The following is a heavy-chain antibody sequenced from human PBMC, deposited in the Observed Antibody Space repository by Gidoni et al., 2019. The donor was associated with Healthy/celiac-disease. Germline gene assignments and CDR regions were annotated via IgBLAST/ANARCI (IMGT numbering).Heavy chain of an antibody. D-gene: IGHD3-16*01. CDR3: ARGGGRKYYFDY. CDR1: GFTFSSYA. Sequence: QVQLVESGGGVVQPGRSLRLSCAASGFTFSSYAMHWVRQAPGKGLEWVAVISYDGSNKYYADSVKGRFTISRDNSKNTLYLQMNSLRAEDTAVYYGARGGGRKYYFDYWGQGTLVTVSS. CDR2: ISYDGSNK. J-gene: IGHJ4*02. V-gene: IGHV3-30*04.